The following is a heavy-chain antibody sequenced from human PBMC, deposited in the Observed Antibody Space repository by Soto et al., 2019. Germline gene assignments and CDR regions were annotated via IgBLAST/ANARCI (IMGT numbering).Heavy chain of an antibody. J-gene: IGHJ6*03. D-gene: IGHD2-15*01. CDR2: INSGGSVS. V-gene: IGHV3-74*01. CDR3: ARGDCVGGSCYSLAGSFYYYMDV. CDR1: GFTFSNYW. Sequence: EVKLVESGGGLAQPGGSLRLSCAASGFTFSNYWMYWVRQAPGQGLVWVSRINSGGSVSRYADSVKGRLTISRDNVKNTLYLHMSSLRVEDTAVYYCARGDCVGGSCYSLAGSFYYYMDVWGKGTTVTVFS.